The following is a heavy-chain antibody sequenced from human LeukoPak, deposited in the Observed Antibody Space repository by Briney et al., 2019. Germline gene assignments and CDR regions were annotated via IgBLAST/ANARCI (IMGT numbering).Heavy chain of an antibody. CDR2: IYYSGST. D-gene: IGHD3-10*01. CDR3: ARERERGPYYGPGSTIDY. CDR1: GGSFSGYY. J-gene: IGHJ4*02. V-gene: IGHV4-34*01. Sequence: SETLSLTCAVYGGSFSGYYWSWIRQPPGKGLEWIGSIYYSGSTYYNPSLKSRVTISVDTSKNQFSLKLSSVTAADTAVYYCARERERGPYYGPGSTIDYWGQGTLVTVSS.